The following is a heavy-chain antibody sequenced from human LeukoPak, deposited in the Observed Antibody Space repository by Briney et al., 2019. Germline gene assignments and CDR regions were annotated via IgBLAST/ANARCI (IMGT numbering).Heavy chain of an antibody. D-gene: IGHD3-9*01. CDR2: INHSGST. CDR3: ARQGYDILTGYIDAFDI. CDR1: GGSISGYY. V-gene: IGHV4-34*01. Sequence: SETLSLTCAVYGGSISGYYWSWIRQPPGKGLEWVGEINHSGSTNYNPSLKSRVPVSIDTSKNQFSLKLSSVTAADTAIYSCARQGYDILTGYIDAFDIWGQGTMVTVSS. J-gene: IGHJ3*02.